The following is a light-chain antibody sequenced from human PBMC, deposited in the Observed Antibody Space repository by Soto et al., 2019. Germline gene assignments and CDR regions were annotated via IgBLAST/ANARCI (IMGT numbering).Light chain of an antibody. CDR1: SSNIGTDT. CDR2: GNT. CDR3: AAWDDSLNGWV. J-gene: IGLJ3*02. V-gene: IGLV1-44*01. Sequence: QSVLTQPPSASGAPGQRVTISCSGSSSNIGTDTVNWYQHLPGTAPKLLIYGNTQRPSGVPDRFSGSKSATSASLAISGLQSEDEADDYCAAWDDSLNGWVFGGGTKLTVL.